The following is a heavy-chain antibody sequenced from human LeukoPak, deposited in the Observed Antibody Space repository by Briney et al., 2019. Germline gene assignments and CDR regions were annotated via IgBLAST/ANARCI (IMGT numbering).Heavy chain of an antibody. CDR3: ARDPVGRYFDWLSPGGYYYYMDV. CDR1: GGSISSGSYY. D-gene: IGHD3-9*01. V-gene: IGHV4-61*02. CDR2: IYTSGST. J-gene: IGHJ6*03. Sequence: SETLSLTCTVSGGSISSGSYYWSWIRQPAGKGLEWIGRIYTSGSTNYNPSLKSRVTISVDTSKNQFSLKLSSVTAADTAVYYCARDPVGRYFDWLSPGGYYYYMDVWGKGTTVTVSS.